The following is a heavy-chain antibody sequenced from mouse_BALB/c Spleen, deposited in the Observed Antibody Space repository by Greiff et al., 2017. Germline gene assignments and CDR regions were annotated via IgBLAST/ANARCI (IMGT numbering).Heavy chain of an antibody. V-gene: IGHV5-4*02. CDR2: ISDGGSYT. CDR3: ARGNWYYFDY. Sequence: EVKLQESGGGLVKPGGSLKLSCAASGFTFSDYYMYWVRQTPEKRLEWVATISDGGSYTYYPDSVKGRFTISRDNAKNNLYLQMSSLKSEDTAMYYCARGNWYYFDYWGQGTTLTVSS. J-gene: IGHJ2*01. CDR1: GFTFSDYY. D-gene: IGHD4-1*01.